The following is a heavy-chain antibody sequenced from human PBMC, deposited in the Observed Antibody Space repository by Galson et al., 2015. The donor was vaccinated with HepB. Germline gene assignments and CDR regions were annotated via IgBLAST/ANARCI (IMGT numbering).Heavy chain of an antibody. D-gene: IGHD4-11*01. Sequence: SLRLSCAASGFTFSDYYMSWIRQAPGKGLEWVSYISSSGSTIYYADSVKGRFTISRDNAKNSLYLQMNSLRAEDTAVYYCARSDYSSYYYYYYMDVWGKGTTVTVSS. CDR2: ISSSGSTI. J-gene: IGHJ6*03. V-gene: IGHV3-11*01. CDR1: GFTFSDYY. CDR3: ARSDYSSYYYYYYMDV.